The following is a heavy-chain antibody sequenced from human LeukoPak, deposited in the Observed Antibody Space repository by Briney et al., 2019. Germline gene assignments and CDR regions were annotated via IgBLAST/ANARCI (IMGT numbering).Heavy chain of an antibody. J-gene: IGHJ3*01. Sequence: GGALRVSCIASGFTVRSKYMSWVRPSPRKGVEWVSIMYSVGSTDYADSVQGRFIIPRTHSENTLYLQTNSLRAEDTAVYYCARDRCCSGGSCYGDAFDPWGQGTMVTVSS. V-gene: IGHV3-53*01. D-gene: IGHD2-15*01. CDR1: GFTVRSKY. CDR2: MYSVGST. CDR3: ARDRCCSGGSCYGDAFDP.